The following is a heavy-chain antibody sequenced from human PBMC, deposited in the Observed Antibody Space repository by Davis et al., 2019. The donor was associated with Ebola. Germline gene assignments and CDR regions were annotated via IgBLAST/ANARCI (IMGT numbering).Heavy chain of an antibody. Sequence: AASVKVSCKASGYTFTSYGISWVRQAPGQGLEWMGWISAYNGNTNYAQKLQGRVTMTTDTSTSTAYMELRSLRSEDTAVYYCASSMIVVPPHYWGQGTLVTVSS. CDR3: ASSMIVVPPHY. V-gene: IGHV1-18*01. J-gene: IGHJ4*02. D-gene: IGHD3-22*01. CDR2: ISAYNGNT. CDR1: GYTFTSYG.